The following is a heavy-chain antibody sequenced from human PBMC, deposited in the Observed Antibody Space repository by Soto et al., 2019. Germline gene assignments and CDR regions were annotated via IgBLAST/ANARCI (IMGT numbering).Heavy chain of an antibody. CDR2: ISGSGDRT. CDR1: GFTFGNYA. D-gene: IGHD6-19*01. V-gene: IGHV3-23*01. J-gene: IGHJ5*02. Sequence: GGSLRVSCEASGFTFGNYAMTWVRQAPGKGLEWVSTISGSGDRTYYADSVTGRFTISRDNSKNTLYLQMNSLRAEDTAVYYCARGQQWLVPENWFDPWGQGTLVTVSS. CDR3: ARGQQWLVPENWFDP.